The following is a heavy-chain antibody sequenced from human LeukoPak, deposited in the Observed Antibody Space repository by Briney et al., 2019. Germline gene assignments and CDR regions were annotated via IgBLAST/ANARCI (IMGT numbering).Heavy chain of an antibody. CDR1: GFTFGSFA. D-gene: IGHD5-18*01. CDR3: GKTTAGYSSGQKPAWPVDY. Sequence: EGSLRLSCEASGFTFGSFAMYWVRQAPGKGLDWIAGIFGSGGSPHYADSVKGRFTISRDNSKNTVYLQINSLRAEDTAVYYCGKTTAGYSSGQKPAWPVDYWGQGTLVTVSS. CDR2: IFGSGGSP. V-gene: IGHV3-23*01. J-gene: IGHJ4*02.